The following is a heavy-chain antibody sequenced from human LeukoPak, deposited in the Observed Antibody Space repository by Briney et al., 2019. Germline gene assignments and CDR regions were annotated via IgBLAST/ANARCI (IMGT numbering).Heavy chain of an antibody. CDR2: IYYSGST. D-gene: IGHD2-21*02. V-gene: IGHV4-59*11. CDR3: ARVPNTYCGGDCRPMDAFDI. CDR1: GGSISSHY. J-gene: IGHJ3*02. Sequence: KPSETPSLTCTVSGGSISSHYWSWIRQPPGKGLEWIGYIYYSGSTNYNPSLKSRVTISVDTSKNQFSLKLSSVTAADTAVYYCARVPNTYCGGDCRPMDAFDIWGQGTMVTVSS.